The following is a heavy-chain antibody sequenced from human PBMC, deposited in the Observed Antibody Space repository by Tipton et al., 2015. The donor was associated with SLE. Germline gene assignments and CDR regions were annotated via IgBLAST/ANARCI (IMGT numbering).Heavy chain of an antibody. Sequence: SLRLSCAASGFTFSSYAVHWVRQSPGKGLEWVAVISSDAIAESHAESLKGRFTISRDNSKNTLYLQMNSLRAEDTAVYYCAGQLSYYYGMDVWGQGTTVTVSS. CDR2: ISSDAIAE. CDR1: GFTFSSYA. D-gene: IGHD6-13*01. J-gene: IGHJ6*02. V-gene: IGHV3-30*04. CDR3: AGQLSYYYGMDV.